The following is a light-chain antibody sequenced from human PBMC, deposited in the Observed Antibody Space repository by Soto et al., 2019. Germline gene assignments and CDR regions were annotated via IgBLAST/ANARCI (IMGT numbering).Light chain of an antibody. CDR2: GNS. J-gene: IGLJ2*01. V-gene: IGLV1-40*01. CDR1: SSNIGAGYD. Sequence: QSVLTQPPSVSGAPGQRVTISCTASSSNIGAGYDVHWYQQLPGTAPKLLIYGNSNRPSGVPDRFSGSKSGTSASLAITGLQAEDEADYYCQSYDSSLSRVFGGGTKLTVL. CDR3: QSYDSSLSRV.